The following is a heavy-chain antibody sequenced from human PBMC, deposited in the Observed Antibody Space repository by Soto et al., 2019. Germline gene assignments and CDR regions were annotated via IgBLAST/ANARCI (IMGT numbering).Heavy chain of an antibody. J-gene: IGHJ4*02. Sequence: QVQLVESGGGVVQPGRSLRLSCAASGFTFSSYAMHWVRQAPGKGLEWVAVISYDGSNKYYADSVKGRFTIARDNSKNTLYLQMNSLRAEDTAVYYCATDTPEWELLSYFDYWGQGTLVTVSS. CDR1: GFTFSSYA. V-gene: IGHV3-30-3*01. CDR2: ISYDGSNK. CDR3: ATDTPEWELLSYFDY. D-gene: IGHD1-26*01.